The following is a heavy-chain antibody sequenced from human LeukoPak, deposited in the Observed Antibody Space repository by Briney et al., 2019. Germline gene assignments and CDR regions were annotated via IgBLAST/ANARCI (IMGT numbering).Heavy chain of an antibody. D-gene: IGHD3-22*01. J-gene: IGHJ4*02. CDR2: ISGDGGST. CDR3: VPDSKADY. Sequence: GGSLRLSCAASGFTFDDYAMHWVRQAPGKGLEWVSLISGDGGSTYYADSVKGRFTISRDNSKNTLYLQMNSLRAEDTAVYYCVPDSKADYWGQGTLVTVSS. CDR1: GFTFDDYA. V-gene: IGHV3-43*02.